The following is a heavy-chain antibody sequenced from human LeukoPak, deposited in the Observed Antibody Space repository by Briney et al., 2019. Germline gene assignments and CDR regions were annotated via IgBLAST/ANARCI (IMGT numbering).Heavy chain of an antibody. CDR2: INPNSGGT. Sequence: GASVKVSCKASGYTFTGYYMHWVRQAPGQGLEWMGWINPNSGGTNYAQKFQGRVTMTRDTSISTAYMELSRLRSDDTAVYYCAKTDSSHVEDAFDIWGQGTMVTVSS. J-gene: IGHJ3*02. V-gene: IGHV1-2*02. CDR3: AKTDSSHVEDAFDI. D-gene: IGHD3-22*01. CDR1: GYTFTGYY.